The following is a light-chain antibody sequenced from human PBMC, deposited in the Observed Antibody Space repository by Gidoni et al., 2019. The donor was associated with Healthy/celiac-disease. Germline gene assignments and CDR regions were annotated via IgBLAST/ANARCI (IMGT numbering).Light chain of an antibody. J-gene: IGKJ4*01. Sequence: DIQMTQSPSSLSASVGDRVTITCRASQSISSYLNWYQQKPGKAPKLLSYAASSLQSGVPSRFSGSGSGTDFTLTISSLQPEDFATYYCQQSYSTGLTFGGGTKVEIK. V-gene: IGKV1-39*01. CDR3: QQSYSTGLT. CDR1: QSISSY. CDR2: AAS.